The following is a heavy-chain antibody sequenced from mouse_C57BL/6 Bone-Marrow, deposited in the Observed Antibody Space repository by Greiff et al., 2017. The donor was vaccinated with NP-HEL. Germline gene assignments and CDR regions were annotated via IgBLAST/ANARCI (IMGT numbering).Heavy chain of an antibody. Sequence: VQLQQPGAELVMPGASVKLSCKASGYTFTSYWMHWVKQRPGQGLEWIGEIDPSDSYTNYNQKFKGKSTLTVDTSSSTAYMQLSSLTSEDSAVYYCARRGYRAYDYWYFDVWGTGTTVTVSS. CDR1: GYTFTSYW. CDR3: ARRGYRAYDYWYFDV. V-gene: IGHV1-69*01. D-gene: IGHD3-3*01. CDR2: IDPSDSYT. J-gene: IGHJ1*03.